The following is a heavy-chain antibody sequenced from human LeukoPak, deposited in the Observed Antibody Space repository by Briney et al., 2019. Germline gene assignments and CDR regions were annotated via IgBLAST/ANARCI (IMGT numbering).Heavy chain of an antibody. D-gene: IGHD6-6*01. CDR1: GGTFSSYA. CDR3: ARGDIAARPHYYYMDV. CDR2: IIPIFGTA. V-gene: IGHV1-69*05. Sequence: GASVKVSCKASGGTFSSYAISWVRQAPGQGLEWMGGIIPIFGTANYAQKFQGRVTITTDESTSTAYMGLSSLRSEDTAVYYCARGDIAARPHYYYMDVWGKGTTVTVSS. J-gene: IGHJ6*03.